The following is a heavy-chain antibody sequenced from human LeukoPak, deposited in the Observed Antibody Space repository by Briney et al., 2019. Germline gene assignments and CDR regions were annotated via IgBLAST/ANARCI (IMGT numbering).Heavy chain of an antibody. Sequence: SETLSLTCTVSGGSISSYYWSWIRQPPGKGLEWIGYIYYSGSTNYNPSLKSRVTISVDTSKNQLSLKLSSVTAADTAVYYCARSNYDILTGYHYNWFDPWGQGTLVTVSS. V-gene: IGHV4-59*08. D-gene: IGHD3-9*01. CDR3: ARSNYDILTGYHYNWFDP. CDR1: GGSISSYY. CDR2: IYYSGST. J-gene: IGHJ5*02.